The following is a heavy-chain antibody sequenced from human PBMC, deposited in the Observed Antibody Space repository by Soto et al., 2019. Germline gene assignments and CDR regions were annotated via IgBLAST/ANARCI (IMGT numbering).Heavy chain of an antibody. CDR3: VRASGSGSYRNFDY. CDR1: GGSISSGGYS. V-gene: IGHV4-30-2*01. CDR2: IYHSGST. D-gene: IGHD3-10*01. Sequence: QLQLQESGSGLVKPSQTLSLTCAVSGGSISSGGYSWSWIRQPPGKGLEWIGYIYHSGSTYYNPSRKIRVTISVDRSKNQFSLKLSSVTAADTAVYYCVRASGSGSYRNFDYWGQGTLVTVSS. J-gene: IGHJ4*02.